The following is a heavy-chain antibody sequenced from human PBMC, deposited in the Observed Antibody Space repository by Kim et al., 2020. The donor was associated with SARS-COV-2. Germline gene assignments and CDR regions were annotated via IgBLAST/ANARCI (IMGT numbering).Heavy chain of an antibody. CDR1: GFTFSSYA. D-gene: IGHD3-9*01. CDR3: AKKRGGGYDILTGYSDYYYYYMDV. Sequence: GGSLRLSCAASGFTFSSYAMSWVRQAPGKGLEWVSAISGSGGSTYYADSVKGRFTISRDNSKNTLYLQMNSLRAEDTAVYYCAKKRGGGYDILTGYSDYYYYYMDVWGKGTTVTVSS. CDR2: ISGSGGST. J-gene: IGHJ6*03. V-gene: IGHV3-23*01.